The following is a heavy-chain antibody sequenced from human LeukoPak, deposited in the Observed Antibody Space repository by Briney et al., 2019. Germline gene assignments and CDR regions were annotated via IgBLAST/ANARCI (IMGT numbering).Heavy chain of an antibody. CDR3: ARDRGSGYYSFYY. V-gene: IGHV3-7*03. D-gene: IGHD3-22*01. CDR2: INEDGSEI. J-gene: IGHJ4*02. CDR1: GFTFSRSW. Sequence: GGSLRLSCAASGFTFSRSWMTWVRQAPGKGLEWVASINEDGSEIHYVDSVKGRFTISRDNAKNSLYLQMNSLRAEDTALYYCARDRGSGYYSFYYWGQGTLVTVSS.